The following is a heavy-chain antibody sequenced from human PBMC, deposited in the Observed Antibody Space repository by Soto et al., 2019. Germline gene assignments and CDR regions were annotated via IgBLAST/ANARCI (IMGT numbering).Heavy chain of an antibody. CDR2: IYYSGST. V-gene: IGHV4-39*01. CDR1: GYSISSSYY. CDR3: ARHGSGGNYDFWSGYYWWFDP. Sequence: PSETLSLTCTVSGYSISSSYYWGWIRQPPGKGLEWIGSIYYSGSTYYNPSLKSRVTISVDTSKNQFSLKLSSVTAADTAVYYCARHGSGGNYDFWSGYYWWFDPWGQGTLVTVSS. D-gene: IGHD3-3*01. J-gene: IGHJ5*02.